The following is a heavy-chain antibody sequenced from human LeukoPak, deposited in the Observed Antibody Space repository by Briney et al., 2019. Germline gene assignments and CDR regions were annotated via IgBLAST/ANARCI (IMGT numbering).Heavy chain of an antibody. CDR1: GGSFSGYY. CDR2: INRSGST. CDR3: ARGGRGRAARHFDY. Sequence: KSSETLSLTCAVYGGSFSGYYWSWIRQPPGKGLEWIGEINRSGSTNYNPSLKSRVTISVDTSKNQFSLKLSSVTAADTAVYYCARGGRGRAARHFDYWGQGTLVTVSS. D-gene: IGHD6-6*01. V-gene: IGHV4-34*01. J-gene: IGHJ4*02.